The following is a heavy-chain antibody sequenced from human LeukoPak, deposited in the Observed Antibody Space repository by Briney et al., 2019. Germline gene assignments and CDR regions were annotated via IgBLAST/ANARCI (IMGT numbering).Heavy chain of an antibody. V-gene: IGHV1-69*13. J-gene: IGHJ4*02. CDR2: IITIFGTA. CDR3: ARGSIAAAGTRTDY. CDR1: EATFSSYA. D-gene: IGHD6-13*01. Sequence: ASVKVSCKASEATFSSYAISWVRQAPGHGLKWMGGIITIFGTANYAQKFQGRVTITADESTSTAYMELSSLRSEDTAVYYCARGSIAAAGTRTDYWGQGTLVTVSS.